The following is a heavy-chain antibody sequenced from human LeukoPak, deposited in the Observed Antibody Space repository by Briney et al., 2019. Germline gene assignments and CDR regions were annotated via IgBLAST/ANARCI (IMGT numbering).Heavy chain of an antibody. CDR2: ISSSGSTI. V-gene: IGHV3-48*04. CDR1: GFTFSSYT. J-gene: IGHJ6*04. CDR3: AELGITMIGGV. D-gene: IGHD3-10*02. Sequence: GGSLRLSCAASGFTFSSYTMNWVRQGPGKGLEWASYISSSGSTIYYADSVKGRFTISRDNAKNSLYLQMNSLRAEDTAVYYCAELGITMIGGVWGKGTTVTISS.